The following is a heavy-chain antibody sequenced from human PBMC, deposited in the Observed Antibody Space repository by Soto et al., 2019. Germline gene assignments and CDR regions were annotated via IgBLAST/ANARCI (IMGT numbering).Heavy chain of an antibody. J-gene: IGHJ4*02. CDR1: GGTFSSYA. CDR2: IIPVFGTT. V-gene: IGHV1-69*13. D-gene: IGHD3-22*01. Sequence: SVKVSYKASGGTFSSYAISWVRQAPGQGLEWLGGIIPVFGTTNYAQKFQGRVTITADESTSTSYMELSSLRSDDTAVFYCAGDYYDTSGYYYCYWGQGTLVTVSS. CDR3: AGDYYDTSGYYYCY.